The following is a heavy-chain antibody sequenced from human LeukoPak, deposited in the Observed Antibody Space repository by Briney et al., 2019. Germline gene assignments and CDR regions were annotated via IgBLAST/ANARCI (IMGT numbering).Heavy chain of an antibody. CDR3: AKDLPFGYPPAFDI. V-gene: IGHV3-30*04. D-gene: IGHD3-3*01. Sequence: PGGSLRLSCAASGFTFSSYAMHWVRQAPGKGLEWVAVISYDGSNKYYADSVKGRFTISRDNSKNTLYLQMNSLRAEDTAVYYCAKDLPFGYPPAFDIWGQGTMVTVSS. J-gene: IGHJ3*02. CDR1: GFTFSSYA. CDR2: ISYDGSNK.